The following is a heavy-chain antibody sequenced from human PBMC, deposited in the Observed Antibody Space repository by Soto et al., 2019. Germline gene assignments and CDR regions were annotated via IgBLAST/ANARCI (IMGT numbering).Heavy chain of an antibody. V-gene: IGHV4-39*01. D-gene: IGHD2-2*01. J-gene: IGHJ6*02. CDR3: ARAGGIVVPAATFSSYYYGMDV. CDR2: IYYSGST. Sequence: SETLSLTCTVSGGSISGSSYYWGWIRQPPGKGLEWIGSIYYSGSTYYNPSLKSRVTISVDTSKNQFSLKLSSVTAADTAVYYCARAGGIVVPAATFSSYYYGMDVWGQGTTVTVSS. CDR1: GGSISGSSYY.